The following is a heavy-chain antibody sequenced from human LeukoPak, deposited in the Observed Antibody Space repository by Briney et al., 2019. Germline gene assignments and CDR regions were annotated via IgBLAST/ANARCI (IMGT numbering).Heavy chain of an antibody. CDR1: GGSISKHY. J-gene: IGHJ4*02. V-gene: IGHV4-34*01. D-gene: IGHD2-21*02. CDR2: INHSGST. CDR3: ARGLSAIVH. Sequence: SETLSLTCVVSGGSISKHYWSWIRQPPGKGLEWIGEINHSGSTNYNPSLKSRVTISVDTSKNQFSLKLSSVTAADTAVYYCARGLSAIVHWGQGTLVTVSS.